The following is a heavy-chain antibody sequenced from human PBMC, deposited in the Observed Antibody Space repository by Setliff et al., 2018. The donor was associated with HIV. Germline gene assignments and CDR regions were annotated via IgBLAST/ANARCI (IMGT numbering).Heavy chain of an antibody. CDR1: GFTFSNYW. J-gene: IGHJ5*02. CDR3: AKSPNRYSPLDWFDP. D-gene: IGHD5-18*01. Sequence: GGSLRLSCVASGFTFSNYWMHWVRQAPGKGLEWVSGISWNSGSIGYADSVKGRFTISRDNAKNSLYLQMNSLRSEDTALYYCAKSPNRYSPLDWFDPWGQGTQVTVSS. CDR2: ISWNSGSI. V-gene: IGHV3-9*01.